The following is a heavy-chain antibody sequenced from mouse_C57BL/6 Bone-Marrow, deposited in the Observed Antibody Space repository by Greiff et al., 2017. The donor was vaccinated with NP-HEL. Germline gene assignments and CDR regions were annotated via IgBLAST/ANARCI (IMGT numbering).Heavy chain of an antibody. CDR3: ARGGGYYSYWYFDV. Sequence: VQLQQPGAELVKPGASVKLSCKASGYTFTSYWMHWVKQRPGQGLEWIGMIHPNSGSTNYNEKFKSKATLTVDKSSSTAYMQLSSLTSEDSAVYYCARGGGYYSYWYFDVWGTGTTVTVSS. D-gene: IGHD2-12*01. V-gene: IGHV1-64*01. J-gene: IGHJ1*03. CDR2: IHPNSGST. CDR1: GYTFTSYW.